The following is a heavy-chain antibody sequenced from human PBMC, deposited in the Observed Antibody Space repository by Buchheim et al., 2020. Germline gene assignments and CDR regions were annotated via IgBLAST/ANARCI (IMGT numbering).Heavy chain of an antibody. Sequence: VHLVESGGGVVQPGKSLRLSCAGSGFIFSAYPTHWVRQTPGGGLQWVSLISSDGSHTYSTDSVRGRFTISRDNSNDTLFLQMDSLRAADSAIYYCAREDFNWSSFDFWGQGT. CDR1: GFIFSAYP. J-gene: IGHJ4*02. D-gene: IGHD3-9*01. V-gene: IGHV3-30-3*01. CDR2: ISSDGSHT. CDR3: AREDFNWSSFDF.